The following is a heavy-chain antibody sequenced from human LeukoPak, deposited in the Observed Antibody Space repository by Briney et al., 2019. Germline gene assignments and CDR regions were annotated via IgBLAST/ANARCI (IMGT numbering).Heavy chain of an antibody. CDR2: IYSGGST. CDR1: GFTVSSNY. CDR3: ARGGYSYGPQAY. J-gene: IGHJ4*02. D-gene: IGHD5-18*01. Sequence: GGSLRLSCAASGFTVSSNYMSRVRQAPGKGREWVSVIYSGGSTYYADSVKGRFTISRDNSKNTLYLQMNSLRAEDTAVYYCARGGYSYGPQAYWGQGTLVTVSS. V-gene: IGHV3-53*01.